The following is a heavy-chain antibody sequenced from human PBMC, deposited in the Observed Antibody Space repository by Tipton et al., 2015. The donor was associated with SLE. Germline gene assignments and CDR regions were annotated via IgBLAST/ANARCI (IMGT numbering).Heavy chain of an antibody. CDR1: GFTFSSYW. V-gene: IGHV3-74*01. J-gene: IGHJ2*01. D-gene: IGHD3-16*01. CDR3: ARVLVWEYFDL. CDR2: INTDGRTT. Sequence: SLRLSCAASGFTFSSYWMHWVRQAPGKGLVWVSRINTDGRTTTYADSVKGRFTISRDNAKNTLYLQMNSLRAKDAAVYYCARVLVWEYFDLWGRGTLVTVSS.